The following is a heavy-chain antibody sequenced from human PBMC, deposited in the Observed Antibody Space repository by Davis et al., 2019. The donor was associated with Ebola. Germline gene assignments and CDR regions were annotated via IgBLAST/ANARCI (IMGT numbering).Heavy chain of an antibody. V-gene: IGHV3-11*04. CDR3: VREFDSSGYHGY. D-gene: IGHD3-22*01. CDR2: ISSSGSTI. Sequence: GESLKISCAASGFTFSDYYMSWIRQAPGKGLEWVSYISSSGSTIYYADSVKGRFTISRDNAKNSLYLQMNSLRDEDTAVYYCVREFDSSGYHGYWGQGTLVTVTS. CDR1: GFTFSDYY. J-gene: IGHJ4*02.